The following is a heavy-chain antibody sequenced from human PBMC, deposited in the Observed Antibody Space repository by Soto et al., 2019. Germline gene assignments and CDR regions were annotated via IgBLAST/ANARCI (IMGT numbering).Heavy chain of an antibody. J-gene: IGHJ6*03. V-gene: IGHV1-69*02. D-gene: IGHD6-6*01. CDR3: ARIAARDRNYYYYMDV. Sequence: SVKVSCKASGGTFSSYTISWVRQAPGQGLEWMGRIIPILGIASYAQKFQGRVTMTRDTSTSTVYMELSSLRSEDTAVYYCARIAARDRNYYYYMDVWGKGTTVTVSS. CDR2: IIPILGIA. CDR1: GGTFSSYT.